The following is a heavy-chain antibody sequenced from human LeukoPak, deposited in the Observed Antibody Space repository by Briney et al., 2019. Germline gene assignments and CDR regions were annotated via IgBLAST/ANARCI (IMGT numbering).Heavy chain of an antibody. CDR3: ASSQLRYFDWLTPPIDY. V-gene: IGHV3-21*01. CDR1: GFTFRSYR. Sequence: GGSLRLSCAASGFTFRSYRMSWVRQAPGKGLEWVSSISSSSSYIYYADSVKGRFTISRDNAKNSLYLQMNSLRAEDTAVYYCASSQLRYFDWLTPPIDYWGQGTLVTVSS. D-gene: IGHD3-9*01. J-gene: IGHJ4*02. CDR2: ISSSSSYI.